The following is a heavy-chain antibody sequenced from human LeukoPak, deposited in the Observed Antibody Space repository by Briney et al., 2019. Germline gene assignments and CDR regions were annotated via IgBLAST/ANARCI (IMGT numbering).Heavy chain of an antibody. CDR1: GFTFSSYA. D-gene: IGHD2-8*02. Sequence: PGRSLRLSCAASGFTFSSYAMHWVRQAPGQGLEWVGIINPRDGGISYAQRLQGRITVTMDTSTSTVYMELSSLRSEDTAVYYCFTGGPDYWGQGTLVTVSS. CDR2: INPRDGGI. J-gene: IGHJ4*02. V-gene: IGHV1-46*04. CDR3: FTGGPDY.